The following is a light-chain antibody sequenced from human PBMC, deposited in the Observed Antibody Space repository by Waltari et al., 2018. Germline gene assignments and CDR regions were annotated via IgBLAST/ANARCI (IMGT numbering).Light chain of an antibody. Sequence: IVLPQSPGTLSLSPGDRATLSCRASQSVRWSLAWYQQKPGRAPRLLLYGASSRATGIPDRFSASGSGTDFSLSISGLEPEDFAVYYCQHYVRLPVTFGRGTKVEIK. CDR2: GAS. CDR3: QHYVRLPVT. CDR1: QSVRWS. J-gene: IGKJ1*01. V-gene: IGKV3-20*01.